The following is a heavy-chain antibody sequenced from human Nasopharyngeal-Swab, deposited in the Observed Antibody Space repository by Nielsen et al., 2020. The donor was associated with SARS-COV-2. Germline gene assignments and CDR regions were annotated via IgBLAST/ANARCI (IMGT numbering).Heavy chain of an antibody. J-gene: IGHJ6*03. V-gene: IGHV3-21*01. CDR2: ISSSSYI. CDR1: GFTFSSYS. CDR3: ARARGEQWLVRSRYMDV. Sequence: GGSLRLSCAASGFTFSSYSMNWVRQAPGKGLEWVSSISSSSYIYYADSVKGRFTISRDNAKNSLYLQMNSLRAEDTAVYYCARARGEQWLVRSRYMDVWGKGTTVTVSS. D-gene: IGHD6-19*01.